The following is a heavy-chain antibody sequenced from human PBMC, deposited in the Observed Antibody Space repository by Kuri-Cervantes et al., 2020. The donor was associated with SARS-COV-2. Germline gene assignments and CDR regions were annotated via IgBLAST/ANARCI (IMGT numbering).Heavy chain of an antibody. CDR3: ARTTGEYTLPDY. V-gene: IGHV3-30*03. J-gene: IGHJ4*02. Sequence: GESLKISCAASGFTFSSYGMHWVRQAPGKGLEWVAVVSYDGTNDYYADSVKGRFTISRDNSKNTLYLQMNSLRAEDTAVYYCARTTGEYTLPDYWGQGTLVTVSS. D-gene: IGHD7-27*01. CDR1: GFTFSSYG. CDR2: VSYDGTND.